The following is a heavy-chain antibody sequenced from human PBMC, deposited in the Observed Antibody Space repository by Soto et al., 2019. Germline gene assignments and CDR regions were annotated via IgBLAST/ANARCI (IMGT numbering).Heavy chain of an antibody. D-gene: IGHD2-21*02. CDR1: GLTFSSYA. CDR3: ARDLGYCGGDCYSAFDI. J-gene: IGHJ3*02. CDR2: ISYDGSNK. Sequence: GGSLRLSCAASGLTFSSYAMHWVRQAPGKGLEWVAVISYDGSNKYYADSVKGRFTISRDNSKNTLYLQMNSLRAEDTAVYYCARDLGYCGGDCYSAFDIWGQGTMVTVSS. V-gene: IGHV3-30-3*01.